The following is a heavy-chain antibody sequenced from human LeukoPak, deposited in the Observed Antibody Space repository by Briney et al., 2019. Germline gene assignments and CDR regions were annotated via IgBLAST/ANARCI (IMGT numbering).Heavy chain of an antibody. D-gene: IGHD3-22*01. CDR2: INWNGGST. Sequence: GGSLRLSCAASGFTFSSYWMHWVRQAPGKGLEWVSGINWNGGSTGYADSVKGRFTISRDNAKNSLYLQMNSLRAEDTALYYCARALPSYFYDDYAFDIWGQGTMVTVSS. V-gene: IGHV3-20*04. CDR1: GFTFSSYW. CDR3: ARALPSYFYDDYAFDI. J-gene: IGHJ3*02.